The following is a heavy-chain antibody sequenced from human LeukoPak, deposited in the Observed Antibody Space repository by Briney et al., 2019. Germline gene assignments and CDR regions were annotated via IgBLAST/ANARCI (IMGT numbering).Heavy chain of an antibody. CDR3: AKKVGLVSAPLYYFDV. CDR2: IYSGGST. CDR1: GFTVSSNY. D-gene: IGHD5/OR15-5a*01. Sequence: PGGSLRLSCAASGFTVSSNYMSWVRQAPGKGLEWVSVIYSGGSTYYADSVKGRFTISRDNSKNTLFLQMNSLRADDTAIYYCAKKVGLVSAPLYYFDVWGQGTLVTVSS. J-gene: IGHJ4*02. V-gene: IGHV3-53*01.